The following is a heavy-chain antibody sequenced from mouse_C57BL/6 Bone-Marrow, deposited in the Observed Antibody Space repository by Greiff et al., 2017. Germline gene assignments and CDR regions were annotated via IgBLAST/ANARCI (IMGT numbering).Heavy chain of an antibody. D-gene: IGHD2-4*01. V-gene: IGHV14-3*01. J-gene: IGHJ3*01. Sequence: VHVKQSVAELVRPGASVKLSCTASGFNIKNTYMHWVKQRPEQGLEWIGRIDPANGNTKYAPKFQGKATITADTSSNTAYLQLSSLTYEDTAIYYWARSIYYEYDGGFAYWGQGTMVTVSA. CDR2: IDPANGNT. CDR3: ARSIYYEYDGGFAY. CDR1: GFNIKNTY.